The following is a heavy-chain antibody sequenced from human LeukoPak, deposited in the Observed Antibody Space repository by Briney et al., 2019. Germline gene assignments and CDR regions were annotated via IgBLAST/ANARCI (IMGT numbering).Heavy chain of an antibody. J-gene: IGHJ4*02. Sequence: PGGSLRLSCGASGFTFSRYAMSWVRQAPGKGLQWVSQIDGSGGAIYYADSVRGRFTISRDNAKNTLYLQMNSLRAEDTAVYYCARRAGAYSHPYDYWGQGTLVTVSS. D-gene: IGHD4/OR15-4a*01. CDR2: IDGSGGAI. CDR1: GFTFSRYA. V-gene: IGHV3-23*01. CDR3: ARRAGAYSHPYDY.